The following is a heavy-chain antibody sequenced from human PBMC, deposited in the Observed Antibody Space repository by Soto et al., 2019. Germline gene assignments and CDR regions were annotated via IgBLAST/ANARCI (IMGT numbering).Heavy chain of an antibody. V-gene: IGHV4-34*01. D-gene: IGHD4-17*01. CDR3: ARGPPPVTTWD. CDR1: GGSFSGYY. J-gene: IGHJ4*02. CDR2: INHSGST. Sequence: QVQLQQWGAGLLKPSETLSLTCAVYGGSFSGYYWSWIRQPPGKGLEWIGEINHSGSTNYNPSLKSPVNISVSPAKNPVSPEPSPVTAPDPAWYFRARGPPPVTTWDWGQGTLVTVSS.